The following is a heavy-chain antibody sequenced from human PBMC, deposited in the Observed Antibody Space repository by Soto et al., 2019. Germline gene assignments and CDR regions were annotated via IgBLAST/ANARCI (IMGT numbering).Heavy chain of an antibody. CDR1: GFIFSTYA. V-gene: IGHV3-64*01. J-gene: IGHJ1*01. Sequence: EVKLVESGGGLVQPGGSLRLSCATSGFIFSTYAMHRVRQAPGKGLEYVSAISSNGRSTYYANSVKGRFTISRDNSKNTLYLQMDSLRAEDMAVYYCARDRCTNGVCYAPSDDWGQGTLVTVSS. D-gene: IGHD2-8*01. CDR3: ARDRCTNGVCYAPSDD. CDR2: ISSNGRST.